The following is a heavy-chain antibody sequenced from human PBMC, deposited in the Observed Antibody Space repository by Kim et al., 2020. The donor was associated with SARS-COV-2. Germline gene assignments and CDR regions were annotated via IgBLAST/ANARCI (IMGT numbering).Heavy chain of an antibody. V-gene: IGHV3-74*01. D-gene: IGHD2-2*01. CDR3: VRGGCSSASCPSRDY. Sequence: GGSLRLSCAASGFTFTTYWIHWVRQAPGKGLVWVSRINSDGSSTSYADSVKGRFTISRDNAKNTLFLQMNSLRADDTAVYYCVRGGCSSASCPSRDYWGQGTLVTVSS. J-gene: IGHJ4*02. CDR1: GFTFTTYW. CDR2: INSDGSST.